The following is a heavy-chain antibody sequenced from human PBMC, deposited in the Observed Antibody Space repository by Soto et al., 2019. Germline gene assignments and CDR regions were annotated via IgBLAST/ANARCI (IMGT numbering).Heavy chain of an antibody. CDR2: IYPGDSDT. V-gene: IGHV5-51*01. D-gene: IGHD2-2*01. J-gene: IGHJ6*02. CDR3: ASTGHCSSTSCYGEDYYYYGMDV. Sequence: GESLKISCKGSGYSFTSYWIGWVRQMPGKGLEWMGIIYPGDSDTRYSPSFQGQVTISADKSISTAYLQWSSLKASDTAMYYCASTGHCSSTSCYGEDYYYYGMDVWGQGTKVTVSS. CDR1: GYSFTSYW.